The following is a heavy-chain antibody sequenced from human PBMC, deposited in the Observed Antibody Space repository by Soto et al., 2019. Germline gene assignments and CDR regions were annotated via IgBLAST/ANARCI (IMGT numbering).Heavy chain of an antibody. V-gene: IGHV4-59*01. CDR1: GGSISSYY. CDR3: ARDGNKFRGVINVGWFDP. J-gene: IGHJ5*02. Sequence: SETLSLTCTVSGGSISSYYWSWIRQPPGKGLEWIGYIYYSGSTNYNPSLKSRVTISVDTSKNQFSLKLSSVTAADTAVYYCARDGNKFRGVINVGWFDPWGQGTLVTVS. D-gene: IGHD3-10*01. CDR2: IYYSGST.